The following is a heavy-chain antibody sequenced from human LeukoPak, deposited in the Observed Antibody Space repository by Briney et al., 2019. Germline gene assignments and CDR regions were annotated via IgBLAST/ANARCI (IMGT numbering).Heavy chain of an antibody. CDR3: ARQRDYSSGWPPDY. CDR1: GYRLTNNW. Sequence: GESLKISCKISGYRLTNNWIGWVRQVPGKGLEWMGLIYPGDSDTRYSPSFQGQVTISADKSISTAYLQWSSLKASDTAMYYCARQRDYSSGWPPDYWGQGTLVTVSS. J-gene: IGHJ4*02. D-gene: IGHD6-19*01. CDR2: IYPGDSDT. V-gene: IGHV5-51*01.